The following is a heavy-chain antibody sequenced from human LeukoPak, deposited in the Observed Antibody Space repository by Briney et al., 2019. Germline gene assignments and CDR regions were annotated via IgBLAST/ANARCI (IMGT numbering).Heavy chain of an antibody. V-gene: IGHV3-21*06. CDR3: ARGLCGGDCYDY. D-gene: IGHD2-21*01. CDR1: GFTFSNYH. J-gene: IGHJ4*02. Sequence: PGGSLRLSCAAYGFTFSNYHINWVRQAPGKGLEWVSSISDSSRSIYYADSVKGRFTISRDNAKNSLYLQMNSLRAEDTAVYYCARGLCGGDCYDYWGQGTLVTVSS. CDR2: ISDSSRSI.